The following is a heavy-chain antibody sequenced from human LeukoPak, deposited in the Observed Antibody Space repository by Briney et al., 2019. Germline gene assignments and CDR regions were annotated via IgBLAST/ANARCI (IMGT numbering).Heavy chain of an antibody. CDR3: ARDRKAGGSGWYSEPIGY. CDR1: GFTFSNFW. J-gene: IGHJ4*02. D-gene: IGHD6-19*01. Sequence: GGSLRLSCAVSGFTFSNFWMSWVRQAPGRGLEWVANIHPEGNEKYHVESVKGRFTISRDNAKNSLFLQMNGLRVEDTAVYYCARDRKAGGSGWYSEPIGYWGQGTLVTVSS. V-gene: IGHV3-7*01. CDR2: IHPEGNEK.